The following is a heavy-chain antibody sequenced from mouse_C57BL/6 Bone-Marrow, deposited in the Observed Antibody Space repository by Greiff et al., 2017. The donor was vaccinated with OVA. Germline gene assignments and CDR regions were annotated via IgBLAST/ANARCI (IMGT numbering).Heavy chain of an antibody. CDR2: INPSTGGT. J-gene: IGHJ2*01. V-gene: IGHV1-42*01. Sequence: EVQLQESGPELVKPGASVKISCKASGYSFTGYYMNWVKQSPEKSLEWIGEINPSTGGTSYNQKFKGKAKLTAVTSASTAYMELSSLTNEDSAVYYCTRYGDYDRNYWGQGTTLTVSS. CDR1: GYSFTGYY. CDR3: TRYGDYDRNY. D-gene: IGHD2-4*01.